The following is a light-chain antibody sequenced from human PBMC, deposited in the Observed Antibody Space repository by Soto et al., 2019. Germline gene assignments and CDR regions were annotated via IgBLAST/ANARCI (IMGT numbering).Light chain of an antibody. J-gene: IGKJ1*01. CDR1: QSISSW. V-gene: IGKV1-5*03. CDR2: KAS. CDR3: QQYNIYAWK. Sequence: ASIESRDIVVFRASQSISSWLAWYQQKPGKAPKLLIYKASSLESGVPSRFSGSGSGTEFTFTISSLQPDNFATDYCQQYNIYAWKCAQGTKVDIK.